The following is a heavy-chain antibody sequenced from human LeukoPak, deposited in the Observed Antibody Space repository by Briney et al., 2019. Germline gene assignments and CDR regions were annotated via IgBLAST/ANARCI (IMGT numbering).Heavy chain of an antibody. D-gene: IGHD2-21*02. Sequence: GGSLRLSCAASGFTFSSYAMSWVRQAPGKGLEWVSAISGSGGSTYYADSVKGRFTISRDNSKDTLYLQMNSLRAEDTAVYYCAKPFSYCGGACCLVLWPADYWGQGTLVTVSS. V-gene: IGHV3-23*01. CDR2: ISGSGGST. J-gene: IGHJ4*02. CDR1: GFTFSSYA. CDR3: AKPFSYCGGACCLVLWPADY.